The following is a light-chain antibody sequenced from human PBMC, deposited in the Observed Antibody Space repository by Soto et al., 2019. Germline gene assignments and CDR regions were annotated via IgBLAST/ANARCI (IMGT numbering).Light chain of an antibody. CDR2: LGS. CDR1: QSLVQSNGYNY. V-gene: IGKV2-28*01. Sequence: IVMTQSPLSLPVTPGEPASISCRSSQSLVQSNGYNYLDWYLQKPGQSPQLLIYLGSNRASGVPDRFSGSGLGTDFTLKISRVEAEDVGVYYCMQALQTSYTFGQGTKLEIK. CDR3: MQALQTSYT. J-gene: IGKJ2*01.